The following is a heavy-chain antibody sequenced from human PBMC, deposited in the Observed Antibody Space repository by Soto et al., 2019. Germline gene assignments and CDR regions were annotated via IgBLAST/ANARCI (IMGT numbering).Heavy chain of an antibody. J-gene: IGHJ6*02. CDR1: GGSFSGYY. D-gene: IGHD3-16*01. CDR3: ARERGKKGSMKFYRMAV. V-gene: IGHV4-34*01. CDR2: INHSGST. Sequence: SETLSLTCAVYGGSFSGYYWSWIRQPPWKGLEWIGEINHSGSTNYNPSLKSRVTISVDTSKNQFSLKLSSVTAADTAVYYCARERGKKGSMKFYRMAVWGQGTTVTVSS.